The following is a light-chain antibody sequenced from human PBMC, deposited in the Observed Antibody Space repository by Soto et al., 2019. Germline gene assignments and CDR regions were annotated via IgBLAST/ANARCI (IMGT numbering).Light chain of an antibody. CDR1: QSISSY. V-gene: IGKV1-39*01. Sequence: DIQMTQSPSSLSASVGDSVPITCRASQSISSYLNWYQQKPGKAPKLLIYAASSLQSGVPSRFSGSGSGTDFTLTISSLQPEDFATYYCQKSYSTFWTVGKGNKVDIK. CDR3: QKSYSTFWT. J-gene: IGKJ1*01. CDR2: AAS.